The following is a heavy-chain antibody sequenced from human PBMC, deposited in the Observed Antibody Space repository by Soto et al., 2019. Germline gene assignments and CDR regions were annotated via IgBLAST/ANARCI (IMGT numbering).Heavy chain of an antibody. D-gene: IGHD2-21*01. CDR3: AKEGGRGYYYGMDV. J-gene: IGHJ6*02. V-gene: IGHV3-30*18. CDR1: GFTFSSYG. Sequence: QVQLVESGGGVVQPGRSLRLSCAASGFTFSSYGMPWVRQAPGKGLEWVAVISYDGSNKYYADSVKGRFTISRDNSKNTLYLQMNSLRAEDTAVYYCAKEGGRGYYYGMDVWGQGTTVTVSS. CDR2: ISYDGSNK.